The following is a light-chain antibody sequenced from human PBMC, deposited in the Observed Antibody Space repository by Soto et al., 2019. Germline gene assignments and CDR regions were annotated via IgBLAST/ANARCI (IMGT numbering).Light chain of an antibody. CDR1: QSVADY. CDR2: DAS. CDR3: QQRTNWVT. V-gene: IGKV3-11*01. J-gene: IGKJ4*01. Sequence: EIVLTQSPVTLSLSPGDRATLSCRASQSVADYLAWYQQKPGQAPRLVMYDASNRATGIPPGFSGSGSGTDFTLTISSLESEDFAVYYCQQRTNWVTFGGGTKIEFK.